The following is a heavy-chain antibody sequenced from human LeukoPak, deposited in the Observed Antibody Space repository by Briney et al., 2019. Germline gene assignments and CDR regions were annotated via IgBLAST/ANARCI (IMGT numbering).Heavy chain of an antibody. CDR3: ARDSFSSGYSYGWLYYYYYGMDV. D-gene: IGHD5-18*01. CDR1: GFTFSSYG. V-gene: IGHV3-33*01. Sequence: GRSLRLSCAASGFTFSSYGMHWVRQAPGKGPEWVAVIWYDGSNKYYADSVKGRFTISRDNSKNTLYLQMNSLRAEDTAVYYCARDSFSSGYSYGWLYYYYYGMDVWGQGTTVTVSS. CDR2: IWYDGSNK. J-gene: IGHJ6*02.